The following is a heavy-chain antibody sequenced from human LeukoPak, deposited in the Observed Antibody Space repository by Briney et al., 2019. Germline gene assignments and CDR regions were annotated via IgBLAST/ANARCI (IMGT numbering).Heavy chain of an antibody. CDR3: ARWKYYDILTGYYTLYYGMDV. J-gene: IGHJ6*02. CDR2: ISSSSSYI. V-gene: IGHV3-21*01. D-gene: IGHD3-9*01. CDR1: GFTFSSYS. Sequence: PGGSLRLSCAASGFTFSSYSMNWVRQAPGKGLEWVSSISSSSSYIYYADSVKGRFSISRDNAKNSMYLQMNSLRAENTAVYYCARWKYYDILTGYYTLYYGMDVWGQGTTVTVSS.